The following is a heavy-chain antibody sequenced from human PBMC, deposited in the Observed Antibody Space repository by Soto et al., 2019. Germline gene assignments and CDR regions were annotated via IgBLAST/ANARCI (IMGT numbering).Heavy chain of an antibody. J-gene: IGHJ4*02. CDR2: VYRSGST. CDR3: ARISATPAAIGFDS. D-gene: IGHD2-2*01. CDR1: SGSINSYNW. Sequence: SETLSLTCAVSSGSINSYNWWSWVRQSPGKGLEWIGEVYRSGSTTYNPSLKSRVAISVDQSKNQFSLTLSSVTAADTAVYYCARISATPAAIGFDSWGQGVLVTVSS. V-gene: IGHV4-4*02.